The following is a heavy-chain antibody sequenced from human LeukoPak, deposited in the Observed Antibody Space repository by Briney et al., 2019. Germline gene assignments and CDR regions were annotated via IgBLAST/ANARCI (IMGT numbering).Heavy chain of an antibody. J-gene: IGHJ5*02. V-gene: IGHV3-23*01. CDR3: ARPLLYYYGSGTYFWFDP. CDR1: RFTFSSYA. CDR2: ISGSGGST. D-gene: IGHD3-10*01. Sequence: PGGSLRLSCAASRFTFSSYAMSWVRQAPGKGPEWVSAISGSGGSTYYADSVKGRFIISRDNSKNTLYLQMNSLRADDTAFYYCARPLLYYYGSGTYFWFDPWGQGTLVTVSS.